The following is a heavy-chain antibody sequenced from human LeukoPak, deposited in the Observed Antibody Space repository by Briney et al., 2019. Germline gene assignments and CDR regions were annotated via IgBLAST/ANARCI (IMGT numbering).Heavy chain of an antibody. CDR1: GGYIGSYY. V-gene: IGHV4-4*07. J-gene: IGHJ6*03. CDR3: AREGDYGDYSKSFYYMDV. CDR2: IYTSENT. Sequence: SETLSLTCTVSGGYIGSYYWSWIRQPAGKGLEWIGRIYTSENTDYNPSLKSRVTMSVDMSTSQFSLRLASVTAPDTACIYCAREGDYGDYSKSFYYMDVWGKGNTVTVSS. D-gene: IGHD4-17*01.